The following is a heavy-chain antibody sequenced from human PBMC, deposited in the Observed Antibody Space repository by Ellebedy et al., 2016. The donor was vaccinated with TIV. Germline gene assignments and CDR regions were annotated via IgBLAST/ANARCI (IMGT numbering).Heavy chain of an antibody. D-gene: IGHD1-1*01. Sequence: MPSETLSLTCTASGGSISRYYWSWIRQPPGKGLEWIGSVYNSGTTNYYPSLKSRVTISGDTSKNQFSLKLGSVTAADTAVYYCARHFLYDSFDYWGQGILVTVSS. J-gene: IGHJ4*02. V-gene: IGHV4-59*08. CDR3: ARHFLYDSFDY. CDR1: GGSISRYY. CDR2: VYNSGTT.